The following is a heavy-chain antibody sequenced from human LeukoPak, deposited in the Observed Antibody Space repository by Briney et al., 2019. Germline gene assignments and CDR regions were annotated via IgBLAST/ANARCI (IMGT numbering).Heavy chain of an antibody. V-gene: IGHV4-34*01. Sequence: SETLSLTRAVYGGSFSGYYWSWIRQPPGKGLEWIGEINHSGSTNYSPSLKSRVTISVDTSKNQFSLKLSSVTAADTAVYYCARGLSVYSSSWYFRPGVNWFDPWGQGTLVTVSS. J-gene: IGHJ5*02. CDR3: ARGLSVYSSSWYFRPGVNWFDP. CDR2: INHSGST. CDR1: GGSFSGYY. D-gene: IGHD6-13*01.